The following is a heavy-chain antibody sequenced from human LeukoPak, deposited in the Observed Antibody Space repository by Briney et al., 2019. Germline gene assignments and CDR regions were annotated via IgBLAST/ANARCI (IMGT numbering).Heavy chain of an antibody. Sequence: AGGSLRLSCAASGFTFSSYAMSWVRQAPGKGLEWVSAISGSGGSTYYADSVKGRFTISRDNSKNPLYLQMNSLRAEDTAVYYCAKWVCSSTSCHARNWFDPWGQGTLVTVSS. D-gene: IGHD2-2*01. CDR2: ISGSGGST. J-gene: IGHJ5*02. V-gene: IGHV3-23*01. CDR3: AKWVCSSTSCHARNWFDP. CDR1: GFTFSSYA.